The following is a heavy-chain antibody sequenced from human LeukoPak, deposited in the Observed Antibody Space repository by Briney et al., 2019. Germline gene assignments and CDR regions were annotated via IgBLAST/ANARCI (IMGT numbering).Heavy chain of an antibody. Sequence: ASVKVSCKASGYTFTSYAINWVRQAPGQGLEWMGWINTDTGNPTYAQGFTGRFVFSLDTSVSTAYLQISSLKAEDTAVYYCARDRITMVRGPHWFDPWGQGTLVTVSS. CDR3: ARDRITMVRGPHWFDP. V-gene: IGHV7-4-1*02. D-gene: IGHD3-10*01. J-gene: IGHJ5*02. CDR1: GYTFTSYA. CDR2: INTDTGNP.